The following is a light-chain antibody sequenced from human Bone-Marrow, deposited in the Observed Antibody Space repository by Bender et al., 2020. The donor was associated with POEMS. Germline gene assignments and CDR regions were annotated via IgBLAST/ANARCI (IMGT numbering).Light chain of an antibody. CDR2: EVN. CDR1: SSDIGGYNY. Sequence: QSALTQPASVSGSPGQSITISCTGTSSDIGGYNYVSWYQQHPGKAPKLMILEVNSRPSVVTNRFSRSKSGKTASLSISGLQAEEEADYYCCSYAGDWVFGGGTKMTVL. J-gene: IGLJ3*02. V-gene: IGLV2-14*03. CDR3: CSYAGDWV.